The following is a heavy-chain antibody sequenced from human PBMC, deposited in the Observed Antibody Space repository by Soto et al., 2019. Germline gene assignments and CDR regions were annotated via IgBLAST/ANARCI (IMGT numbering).Heavy chain of an antibody. J-gene: IGHJ6*02. CDR2: IIPIFGTA. D-gene: IGHD2-21*02. V-gene: IGHV1-69*06. CDR1: GGTFSSYA. Sequence: QVQLVQSGAEVKKPGSSVKVSCKASGGTFSSYAISWVRQAPGQGLEWMGGIIPIFGTANYAQKFQGRVTITADKSTSTAYMELSSLRSEDTAVYYCARDDGGNFKNYYYYGMDVWGQGTTVTVSS. CDR3: ARDDGGNFKNYYYYGMDV.